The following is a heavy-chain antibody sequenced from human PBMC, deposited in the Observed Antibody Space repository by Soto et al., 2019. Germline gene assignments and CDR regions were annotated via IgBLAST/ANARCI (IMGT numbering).Heavy chain of an antibody. D-gene: IGHD3-9*01. J-gene: IGHJ4*02. CDR1: GFTFSSYS. Sequence: GGSLRLSCAASGFTFSSYSMNWVRQAPGKGLEWVSSISSSSSYIYYADSVKGRFTISRDNAKNSLYLQMNSLGAEDTAGYYCARAGDDILTGEFDYWGQGTLVTVSS. CDR2: ISSSSSYI. V-gene: IGHV3-21*01. CDR3: ARAGDDILTGEFDY.